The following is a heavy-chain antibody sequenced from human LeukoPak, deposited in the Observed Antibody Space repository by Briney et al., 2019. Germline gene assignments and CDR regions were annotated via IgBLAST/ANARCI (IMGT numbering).Heavy chain of an antibody. CDR1: GFTFNTYW. Sequence: PGGSLRLSCAASGFTFNTYWMYWVRQAPGKGLVWVSRINADGSTTNYADSVKGRFTISRDNAKNTLYLQMNSLRAEDTAVYYCATGAYSGSYRGLDYWGQGTLVAVSS. CDR3: ATGAYSGSYRGLDY. CDR2: INADGSTT. V-gene: IGHV3-74*01. J-gene: IGHJ4*02. D-gene: IGHD1-26*01.